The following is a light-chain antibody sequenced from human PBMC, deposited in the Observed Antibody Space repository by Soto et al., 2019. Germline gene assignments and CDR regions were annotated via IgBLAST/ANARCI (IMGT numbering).Light chain of an antibody. J-gene: IGKJ2*01. CDR3: EQHVNSVYI. V-gene: IGKV1-5*03. Sequence: DIQMTQSPSTLSASVGDRVTITCRASQSISTWLAWYQQKPGKAPKLLIYKATHLQSGVPSRFSGSGSGTEFSLTISSLQPDDFATYYCEQHVNSVYIFGQGTRLEIK. CDR2: KAT. CDR1: QSISTW.